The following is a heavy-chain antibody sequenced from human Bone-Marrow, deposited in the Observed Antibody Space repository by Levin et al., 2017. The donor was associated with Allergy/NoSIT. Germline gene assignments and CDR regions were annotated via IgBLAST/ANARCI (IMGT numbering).Heavy chain of an antibody. CDR1: GFTFDDYG. J-gene: IGHJ4*02. CDR2: INWNGGST. V-gene: IGHV3-20*04. CDR3: ARDHCSGGSCPNDY. D-gene: IGHD2-15*01. Sequence: GGSLRLSCAASGFTFDDYGMSWVRQAPGKGLEWVSGINWNGGSTGYADSVKGRFTISRDNAKNSLYLQMNSLRAEDTALYYCARDHCSGGSCPNDYWGQGTLVTVSS.